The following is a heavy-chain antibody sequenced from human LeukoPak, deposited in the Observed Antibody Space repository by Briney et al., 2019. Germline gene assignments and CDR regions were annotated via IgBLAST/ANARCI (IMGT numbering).Heavy chain of an antibody. J-gene: IGHJ3*02. CDR1: GGSISSYY. CDR2: IYYSGST. Sequence: PSETLSLTCTVSGGSISSYYWSWIRQPPGKGLEWIGYIYYSGSTNYNPSLKSRVTISVDTSMNQFSLKLSSVTAADTAVYYCARSAYYYDSSGQADIWGQGTMVTVSS. CDR3: ARSAYYYDSSGQADI. V-gene: IGHV4-59*01. D-gene: IGHD3-22*01.